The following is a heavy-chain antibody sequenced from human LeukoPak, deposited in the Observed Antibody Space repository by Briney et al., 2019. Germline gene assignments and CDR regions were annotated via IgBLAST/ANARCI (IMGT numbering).Heavy chain of an antibody. CDR1: GGSISSYY. CDR3: ARLDDVTMVRGNGHAFDI. V-gene: IGHV4-59*01. D-gene: IGHD3-10*01. CDR2: IYYSGST. Sequence: PSETLSLTCTVSGGSISSYYWSWIRQPPGKGLEWIGYIYYSGSTNYNPSLKSRVTISVDTSKNQFSLKLSSVTAADTAVYYCARLDDVTMVRGNGHAFDIWGQGTMVTVSS. J-gene: IGHJ3*02.